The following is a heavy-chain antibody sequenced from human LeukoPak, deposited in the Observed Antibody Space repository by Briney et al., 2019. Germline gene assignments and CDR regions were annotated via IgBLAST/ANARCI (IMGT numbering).Heavy chain of an antibody. Sequence: PGXXLXLSCAASGFTVSSNYMSWVRQAPGRGLEWVSVIYSGGSTYYADSVKGRFTISRDNSKNTLSLQMNSLRTDDTAVYYCAGLSSGTYYSAFGIWGQGTIVTVSS. J-gene: IGHJ3*02. D-gene: IGHD1-26*01. V-gene: IGHV3-66*02. CDR2: IYSGGST. CDR1: GFTVSSNY. CDR3: AGLSSGTYYSAFGI.